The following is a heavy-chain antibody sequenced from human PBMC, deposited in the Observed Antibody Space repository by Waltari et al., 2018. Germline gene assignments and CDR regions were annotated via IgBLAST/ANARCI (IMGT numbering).Heavy chain of an antibody. CDR2: IYYSGST. J-gene: IGHJ5*02. V-gene: IGHV4-39*01. CDR3: AGQNWNYGWGWFDP. D-gene: IGHD1-7*01. CDR1: GGSIRSSSYY. Sequence: QLQLQESGPGLVTPSETLSLTCTVSGGSIRSSSYYWGWIRKPPGKGLEWIGSIYYSGSTYYNPSLKSRVTISVDTSKNQFSLKLSSVTAADTAVYYCAGQNWNYGWGWFDPWGQGTLVTVSS.